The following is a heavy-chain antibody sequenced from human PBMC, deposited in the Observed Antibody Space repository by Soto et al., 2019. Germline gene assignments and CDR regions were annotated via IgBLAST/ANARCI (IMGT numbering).Heavy chain of an antibody. CDR3: AKAGYVSGFF. CDR1: GFTITTHA. D-gene: IGHD3-10*01. J-gene: IGHJ4*02. CDR2: ISGGAGST. V-gene: IGHV3-23*01. Sequence: EVQLLESGGGLVQPGGSLRLSCAGSGFTITTHASIWVRQGRGKGLEWVSGISGGAGSTYYADSVKGRFTISRDNPKNALYLQMNSLRAEDTAVYYCAKAGYVSGFFWGQGTLVTVSS.